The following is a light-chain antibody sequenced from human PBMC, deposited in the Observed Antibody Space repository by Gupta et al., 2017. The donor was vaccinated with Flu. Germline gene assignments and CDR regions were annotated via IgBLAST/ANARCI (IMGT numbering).Light chain of an antibody. CDR2: SNN. CDR1: SSNMGSNN. V-gene: IGLV1-44*01. J-gene: IGLJ2*01. CDR3: AAWDDSRNGVV. Sequence: QSVLTPPPSASGTPGQRVTISCSGSSSNMGSNNVNWYQQLPGTAPKLLIYSNNQRPSGVPDRFSGSKSGTSASLAISGLQSEDEDDYYCAAWDDSRNGVVFGGGTKLTVL.